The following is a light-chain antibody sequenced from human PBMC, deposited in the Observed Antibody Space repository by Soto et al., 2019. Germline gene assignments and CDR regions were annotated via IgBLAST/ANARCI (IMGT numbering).Light chain of an antibody. CDR1: SSDVGDYNY. CDR2: EVS. Sequence: QSVLTQPPSASGTPGQSVTIPCTGTSSDVGDYNYVSWYQQHPVKAPKLVIYEVSRRPSGVPDRFSGSKSGNTASLTVSGLQAEDEADYYCSSNAGSNNLVFGGGTQLTVL. J-gene: IGLJ2*01. V-gene: IGLV2-8*01. CDR3: SSNAGSNNLV.